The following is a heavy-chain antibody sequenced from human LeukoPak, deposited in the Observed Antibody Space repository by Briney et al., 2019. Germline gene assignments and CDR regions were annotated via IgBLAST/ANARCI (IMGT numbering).Heavy chain of an antibody. D-gene: IGHD3-22*01. Sequence: GGSLRLSCAASGFTFSSYAMSWVRQAPGKGLEWVSAISGSGGSTYYADSVKGRFTISRDNSKNTQYLQMTSLRAEDTAVYYCAKDGFYFDSSGYFDGWGQGTLVTVSS. J-gene: IGHJ4*02. CDR2: ISGSGGST. CDR1: GFTFSSYA. V-gene: IGHV3-23*01. CDR3: AKDGFYFDSSGYFDG.